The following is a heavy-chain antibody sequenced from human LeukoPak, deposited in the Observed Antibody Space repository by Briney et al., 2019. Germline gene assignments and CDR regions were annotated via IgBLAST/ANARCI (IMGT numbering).Heavy chain of an antibody. CDR2: IYHSGST. V-gene: IGHV4-30-2*01. D-gene: IGHD6-6*01. Sequence: PSQTLSLTCTVSGGSISSGGYYWSWIRQPPGKGLEWIGYIYHSGSTYYNPSLKSRVTISVDRSKNQFSLKLSSVTAADTAVYYCARDRANIAARPPRIHYYYYMDVWGKGTTVTVSS. CDR3: ARDRANIAARPPRIHYYYYMDV. J-gene: IGHJ6*03. CDR1: GGSISSGGYY.